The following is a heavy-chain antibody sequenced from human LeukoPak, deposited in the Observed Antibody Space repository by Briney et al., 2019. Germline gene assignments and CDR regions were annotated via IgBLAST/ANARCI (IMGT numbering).Heavy chain of an antibody. V-gene: IGHV3-30*04. CDR2: ISYDGSNK. Sequence: PGGSLRLSCAASGFTFSSYAMHWVRQAPGKGLEWVAVISYDGSNKYYADSVKGRFTFSRDNAKNTLNLKMNSLRAEDPAVYYCARDLGQYYDTSDNWFAPWGQGTLVTVSS. J-gene: IGHJ5*02. CDR3: ARDLGQYYDTSDNWFAP. CDR1: GFTFSSYA. D-gene: IGHD3-22*01.